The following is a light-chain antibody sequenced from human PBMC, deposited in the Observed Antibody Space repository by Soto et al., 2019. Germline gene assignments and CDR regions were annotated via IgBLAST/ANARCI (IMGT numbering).Light chain of an antibody. J-gene: IGKJ5*01. Sequence: DIRMTQSPSSLSASVGDRVTITCRASQSISSYLNWYQQKPGKAPKLLIYAASSLQSGVPSRFSGSGSGTDFTLTISSLQPEDFATYYCQQSYSTITFGQGTR. V-gene: IGKV1-39*01. CDR2: AAS. CDR3: QQSYSTIT. CDR1: QSISSY.